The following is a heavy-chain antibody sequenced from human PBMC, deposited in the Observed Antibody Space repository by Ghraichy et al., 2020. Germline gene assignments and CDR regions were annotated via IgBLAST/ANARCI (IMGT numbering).Heavy chain of an antibody. J-gene: IGHJ4*02. Sequence: LSLTCAASGFTFSDYYMSWIRQAPGKGLEWVSYISSSGSTIYYADSVKGRFTISRDNAKNSLYLQMNSLRAEDTAVYYCARDRVRRLRLGELSTIRGILDYWGQGTLVTVSS. CDR3: ARDRVRRLRLGELSTIRGILDY. CDR2: ISSSGSTI. CDR1: GFTFSDYY. V-gene: IGHV3-11*01. D-gene: IGHD3-16*02.